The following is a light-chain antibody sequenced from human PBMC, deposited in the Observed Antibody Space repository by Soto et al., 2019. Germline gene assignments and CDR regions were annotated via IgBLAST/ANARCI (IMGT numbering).Light chain of an antibody. CDR3: QQYGTSPPVA. Sequence: EIVLTQSPGTLSFSPGDRATLSCRASQRISSSYLAWYQQKPGQAPRLLIFGASNRVSGIPHRFSGSGSGTDFTLTINRLEAEDSAVYYCQQYGTSPPVAFGQGTELEIK. CDR2: GAS. V-gene: IGKV3-20*01. J-gene: IGKJ2*01. CDR1: QRISSSY.